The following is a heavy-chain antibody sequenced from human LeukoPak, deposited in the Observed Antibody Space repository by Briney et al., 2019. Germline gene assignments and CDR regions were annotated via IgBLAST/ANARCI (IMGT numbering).Heavy chain of an antibody. J-gene: IGHJ6*03. CDR2: IHYSGST. Sequence: PSETLSLTCTVSGGSITSSYWTWIRQPPGKGLEWIGYIHYSGSTNYNPSLKSRVTISVDTSKKQFSLKLRSVTAADTAVYFCARGRVSSSTWYSTYYYFFYMDFWGKGTTVTVSS. D-gene: IGHD4-11*01. V-gene: IGHV4-59*01. CDR3: ARGRVSSSTWYSTYYYFFYMDF. CDR1: GGSITSSY.